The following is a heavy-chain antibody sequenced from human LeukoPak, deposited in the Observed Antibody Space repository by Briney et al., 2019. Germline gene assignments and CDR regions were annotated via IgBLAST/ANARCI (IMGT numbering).Heavy chain of an antibody. CDR1: YSIXXGYY. J-gene: IGHJ5*02. Sequence: YSIXXGYYWGWIRQPPGTGREWIGSIYPSGSTFXNPSLKSRVTISVDTSKNQFSLRLSSVTAADTAVYYCAXXXXXXXXXXXFDPWGXGXLVTVSS. V-gene: IGHV4-38-2*01. CDR3: AXXXXXXXXXXXFDP. CDR2: IYPSGST.